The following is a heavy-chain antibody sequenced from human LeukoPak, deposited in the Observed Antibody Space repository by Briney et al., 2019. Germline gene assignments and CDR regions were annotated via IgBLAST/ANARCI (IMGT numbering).Heavy chain of an antibody. CDR1: GFIFSDYY. CDR2: ISRSSSYT. V-gene: IGHV3-11*03. D-gene: IGHD6-13*01. Sequence: GGSPRLSCAASGFIFSDYYMSWIRQAPGKGLEWVSYISRSSSYTAYADSVKGRFTISRDNAKNSLYLQTNSLRAEDTAVYFCARAANTATGTPTLAMDYWGQGTLVTVSP. CDR3: ARAANTATGTPTLAMDY. J-gene: IGHJ4*02.